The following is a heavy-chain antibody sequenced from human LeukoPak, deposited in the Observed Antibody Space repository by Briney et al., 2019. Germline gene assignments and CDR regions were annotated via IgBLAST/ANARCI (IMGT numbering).Heavy chain of an antibody. CDR1: GFTFSSSG. J-gene: IGHJ6*03. D-gene: IGHD6-6*01. CDR3: ATIDSSSSGYYYYYMDV. V-gene: IGHV3-48*01. CDR2: ISSSSSTI. Sequence: PGGSLRLSCAASGFTFSSSGMNWVRQAPGKGLEWVSYISSSSSTIYYADSVKGRFTISRDNAKNSLYLQMNSLRAEDTAVYYCATIDSSSSGYYYYYMDVWGKGTTVTVSS.